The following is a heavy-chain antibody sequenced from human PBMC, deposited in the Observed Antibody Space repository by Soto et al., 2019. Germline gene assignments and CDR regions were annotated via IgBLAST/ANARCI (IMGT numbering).Heavy chain of an antibody. V-gene: IGHV3-30-3*01. CDR3: ARDMYSSGWYCDY. CDR1: GFTFSSYA. J-gene: IGHJ4*02. Sequence: GGSLRLSCAASGFTFSSYAMHWVRQAPGKGLEWVAVISYDGSNKYYADSVKGRFTISRDNSKNTLYLQMNSLRAEDTAVYYCARDMYSSGWYCDYWGQGTLVTVSS. D-gene: IGHD6-19*01. CDR2: ISYDGSNK.